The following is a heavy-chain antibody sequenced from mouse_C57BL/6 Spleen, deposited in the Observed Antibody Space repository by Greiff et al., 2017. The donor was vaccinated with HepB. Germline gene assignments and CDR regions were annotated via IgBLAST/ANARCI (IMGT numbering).Heavy chain of an antibody. CDR3: ARFPGLYFDY. J-gene: IGHJ2*01. CDR1: GYTFTSYW. D-gene: IGHD3-3*01. CDR2: IDPSDSYT. V-gene: IGHV1-59*01. Sequence: VQLQQPGAELVRPGTSVKLSSKASGYTFTSYWMHWVKQRPGQGLEWIGVIDPSDSYTNYNQKFKGKATLTVDTSSSTAYMQLSSLTSEDSAVYYCARFPGLYFDYWGQGTTLTVSS.